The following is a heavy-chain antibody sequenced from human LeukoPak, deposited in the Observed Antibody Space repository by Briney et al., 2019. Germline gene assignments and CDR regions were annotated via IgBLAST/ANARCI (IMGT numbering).Heavy chain of an antibody. V-gene: IGHV3-74*01. CDR2: ITNDGSST. CDR3: ARGWPLYYDFWSGPHDY. CDR1: GLTFSSHW. Sequence: GGSLRLSCAASGLTFSSHWMHWVRQAPGKGLVWVSRITNDGSSTTYADSVKGRFTISRDNVKNMLYLQVNSLRAEDTAVYYCARGWPLYYDFWSGPHDYWGQGTLVTVSS. J-gene: IGHJ4*02. D-gene: IGHD3-3*01.